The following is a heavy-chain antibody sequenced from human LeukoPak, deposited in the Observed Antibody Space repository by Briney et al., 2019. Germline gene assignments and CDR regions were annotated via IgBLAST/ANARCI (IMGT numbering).Heavy chain of an antibody. D-gene: IGHD3-22*01. J-gene: IGHJ4*02. CDR3: VTYYFDSSGPKKNY. CDR2: INHGGST. CDR1: GGSFSGYY. Sequence: SETLSLTCAVYGGSFSGYYWSWIRQPPGQGLEWIGEINHGGSTNYNPSLKSRVTISVDTSKKQFSLKLSSVTAADRAVYYGVTYYFDSSGPKKNYWGQGTLVTVSS. V-gene: IGHV4-34*01.